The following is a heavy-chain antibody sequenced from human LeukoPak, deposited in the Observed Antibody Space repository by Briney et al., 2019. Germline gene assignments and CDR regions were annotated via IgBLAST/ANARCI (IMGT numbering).Heavy chain of an antibody. Sequence: GGSLRLSCAASGFTFSSYAMSWVRQAPGKGLERVSAISGSGGSTYYADSVKGRFTISRDNSKNTLYLQMNSLRAEDTAVYYCAKPVCSGGSCSYYFDYWGQGTLVTVSS. D-gene: IGHD2-15*01. CDR1: GFTFSSYA. CDR2: ISGSGGST. V-gene: IGHV3-23*01. CDR3: AKPVCSGGSCSYYFDY. J-gene: IGHJ4*02.